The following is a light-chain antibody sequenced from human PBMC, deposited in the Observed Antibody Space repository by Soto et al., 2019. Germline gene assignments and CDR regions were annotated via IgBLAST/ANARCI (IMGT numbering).Light chain of an antibody. V-gene: IGKV3-20*01. Sequence: EIVLTQSPGTLSLSPGERATLSCRASRSVSSNFITWYQQKPGQAPTFLIYGAFHRATGIPDRFSGSGSGTDFTLTISRLEPEDFAVYYCQHCDNSPRLTFGGGTKVEIK. J-gene: IGKJ4*01. CDR1: RSVSSNF. CDR2: GAF. CDR3: QHCDNSPRLT.